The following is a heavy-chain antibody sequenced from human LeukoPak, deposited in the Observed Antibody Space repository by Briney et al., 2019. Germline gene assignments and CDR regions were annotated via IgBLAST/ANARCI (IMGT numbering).Heavy chain of an antibody. CDR3: AALSPGSTSSDY. J-gene: IGHJ4*02. CDR2: IYHSGST. Sequence: PSETLSLTCAVSGYSISSGYYWGWIRQPPGKGLESIGSIYHSGSTYYNPSLKSRVTISVDTSKNQFSLKLSSVTAADTAVYYCAALSPGSTSSDYWGQGTLVTVSS. D-gene: IGHD2-2*01. CDR1: GYSISSGYY. V-gene: IGHV4-38-2*01.